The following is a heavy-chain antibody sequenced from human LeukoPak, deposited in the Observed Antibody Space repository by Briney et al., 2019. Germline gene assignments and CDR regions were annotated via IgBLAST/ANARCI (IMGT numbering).Heavy chain of an antibody. J-gene: IGHJ4*02. CDR3: ARNSEWDLR. D-gene: IGHD1-26*01. CDR1: GFTFSNYA. CDR2: IRPDGSEK. V-gene: IGHV3-7*01. Sequence: GGPLRLSCAVSGFTFSNYAMTWVRQAPGKGLECVANIRPDGSEKYYGDSVKGRFTISRDNARNSVHLQMNSLRVEDTAVYYCARNSEWDLRWGQGTLVIVSS.